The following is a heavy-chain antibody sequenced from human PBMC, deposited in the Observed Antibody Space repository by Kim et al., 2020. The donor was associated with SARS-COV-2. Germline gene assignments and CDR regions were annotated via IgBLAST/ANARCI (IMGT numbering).Heavy chain of an antibody. CDR2: INHSGST. V-gene: IGHV4-34*01. J-gene: IGHJ4*02. CDR1: GGSFSGYY. Sequence: SETLSLTCAVYGGSFSGYYWSWIRQPPGKGLEWIGEINHSGSTNYNPSLKSRVTISVDTSKNQFSLKLSSVTAADTAVYYCARAVYTAMDNWGQGTLVTVSS. CDR3: ARAVYTAMDN. D-gene: IGHD5-18*01.